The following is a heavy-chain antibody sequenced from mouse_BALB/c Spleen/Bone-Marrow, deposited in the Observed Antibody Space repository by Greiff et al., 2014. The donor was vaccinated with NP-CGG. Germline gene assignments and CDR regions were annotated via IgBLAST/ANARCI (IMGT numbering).Heavy chain of an antibody. CDR1: GFNIKDTY. D-gene: IGHD1-1*01. J-gene: IGHJ3*01. V-gene: IGHV14-3*02. Sequence: VQLQQSGAELVKPGASVKLSCTASGFNIKDTYMHWVKQRPEQGLEWIGRIDPANGNTKYDPQFQGKATITADTSSNTAYLQLSXXXXEDTAVYYCAPYYYGSSQFAYWGQGTLVTVSA. CDR3: APYYYGSSQFAY. CDR2: IDPANGNT.